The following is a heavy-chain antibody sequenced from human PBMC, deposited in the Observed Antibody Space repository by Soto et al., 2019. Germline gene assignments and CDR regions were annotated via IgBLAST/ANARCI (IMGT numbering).Heavy chain of an antibody. CDR1: GCTFSSYW. D-gene: IGHD2-2*01. V-gene: IGHV3-74*01. CDR3: ARDPNIVLVPAALRSYYYYYGMDV. Sequence: GGSLRLSCAASGCTFSSYWMHWVRQTTGKGLVWVSRINSDGSSTRYADSVKGRFTISRDNAKNTLYLQMNSLRAEDTAVYYCARDPNIVLVPAALRSYYYYYGMDVWGQGTTVTVSS. J-gene: IGHJ6*02. CDR2: INSDGSST.